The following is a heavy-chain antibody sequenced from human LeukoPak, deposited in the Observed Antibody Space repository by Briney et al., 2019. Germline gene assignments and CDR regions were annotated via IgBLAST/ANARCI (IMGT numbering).Heavy chain of an antibody. V-gene: IGHV3-33*01. D-gene: IGHD3-22*01. CDR1: GFTFSSYG. CDR2: IWYDGSNK. J-gene: IGHJ4*02. CDR3: ARGEYYDSSGCDY. Sequence: GRSLRLSCAASGFTFSSYGMHWVRQALGKGLEWVAVIWYDGSNKYYADSVKGRFTISRDNSKNTLYLQMNSLRAEDTAVYYCARGEYYDSSGCDYWGQGTLVTVSS.